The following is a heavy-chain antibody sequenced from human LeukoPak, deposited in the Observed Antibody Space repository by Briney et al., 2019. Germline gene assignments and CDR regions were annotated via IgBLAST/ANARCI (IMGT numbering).Heavy chain of an antibody. CDR3: AKESSAFDI. V-gene: IGHV3-33*03. CDR1: GFSVRNYV. Sequence: GRSLRLSCAVSGFSVRNYVIHWVRRAPGKGLEWVALIRFDENDIYYADFVRGRFTISRDNSKNTVYLQMNSLQVEDTAVYYCAKESSAFDIWGQGTRVTVSS. CDR2: IRFDENDI. J-gene: IGHJ3*02. D-gene: IGHD6-6*01.